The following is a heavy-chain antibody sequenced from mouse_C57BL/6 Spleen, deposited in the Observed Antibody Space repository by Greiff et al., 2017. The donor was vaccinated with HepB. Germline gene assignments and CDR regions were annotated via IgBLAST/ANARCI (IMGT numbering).Heavy chain of an antibody. CDR2: IYPGDGDT. Sequence: LVESGAELVKPGASVKISCKASGYAFSSYWMNWVKQRPGKGLEWIGQIYPGDGDTNYNGKFKGKATLTADKSSSTAYMQLSSLTSEDSAVYFCARRGDYDVSYYAMDYWGQGTSVTVSS. V-gene: IGHV1-80*01. CDR1: GYAFSSYW. D-gene: IGHD2-4*01. CDR3: ARRGDYDVSYYAMDY. J-gene: IGHJ4*01.